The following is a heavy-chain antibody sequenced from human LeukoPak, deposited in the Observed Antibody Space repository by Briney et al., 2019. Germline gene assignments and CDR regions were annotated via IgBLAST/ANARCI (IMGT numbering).Heavy chain of an antibody. Sequence: GESLKISCKGSGYSFTSYWIGWVRQMPGKGLEWMGIIYPGDSDTRYSPSFQGQVTISADKSISTAYLQWSSLKASDTAMYYRARPHYYDSSGYYFDYWGQGTLVTVSS. D-gene: IGHD3-22*01. CDR2: IYPGDSDT. V-gene: IGHV5-51*01. CDR1: GYSFTSYW. J-gene: IGHJ4*02. CDR3: ARPHYYDSSGYYFDY.